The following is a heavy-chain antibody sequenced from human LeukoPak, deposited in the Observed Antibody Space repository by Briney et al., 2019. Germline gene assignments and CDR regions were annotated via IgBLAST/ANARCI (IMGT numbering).Heavy chain of an antibody. CDR1: GFTFSSYG. V-gene: IGHV3-33*06. D-gene: IGHD3-22*01. CDR3: GKDLGSNGNYLDRVDY. J-gene: IGHJ4*02. Sequence: GGSLRLSCTASGFTFSSYGMHWVRQAPGKGLEWLTIIWYDGSDKYYADSVKGRFTISRDNSKSTLYLQMNSLRAEDTAVYYCGKDLGSNGNYLDRVDYWGQGTLVTVSS. CDR2: IWYDGSDK.